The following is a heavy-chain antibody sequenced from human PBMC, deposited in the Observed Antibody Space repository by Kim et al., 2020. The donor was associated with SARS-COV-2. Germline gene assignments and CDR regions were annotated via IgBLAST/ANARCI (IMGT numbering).Heavy chain of an antibody. Sequence: GGSLRLSCAASGFTFSSYAMSWVRQAPGKGLEWVSAISGSGGSTYYADSVKGRFTISRDNSKNTLYLQMNSLRAEDTAVYYCAKSEATVTIPTTYYYYGMDVWGQGTTVTVSS. V-gene: IGHV3-23*01. CDR2: ISGSGGST. CDR3: AKSEATVTIPTTYYYYGMDV. D-gene: IGHD4-4*01. J-gene: IGHJ6*02. CDR1: GFTFSSYA.